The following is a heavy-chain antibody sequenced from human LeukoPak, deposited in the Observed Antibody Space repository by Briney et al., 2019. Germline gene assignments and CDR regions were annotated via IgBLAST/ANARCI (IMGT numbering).Heavy chain of an antibody. V-gene: IGHV1-2*02. CDR2: INPNSGGT. CDR3: ARDHRQQLANWFDP. CDR1: GYTFTDYY. Sequence: GASVKVSFKASGYTFTDYYMHWVRQAPGQGLEWMGWINPNSGGTNYAQKFQGRVTMTRDTSIRTAYMELSSLRSDDTAVYYCARDHRQQLANWFDPWGQGTLVTVSS. J-gene: IGHJ5*02. D-gene: IGHD6-13*01.